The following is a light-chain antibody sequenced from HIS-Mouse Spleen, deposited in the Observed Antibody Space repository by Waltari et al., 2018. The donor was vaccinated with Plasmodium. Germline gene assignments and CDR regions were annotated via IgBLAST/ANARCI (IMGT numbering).Light chain of an antibody. CDR2: EDS. V-gene: IGLV3-10*01. Sequence: SYELTQPPSVSVSPGQTARITCSGDALPKKYAYWYQQKSGQAPVLVIYEDSKRPSGIPQRFAGSISGTMATLTISEAQVEDVADYYCYSTDSSGNHRVFDGGTKLTVL. J-gene: IGLJ3*02. CDR3: YSTDSSGNHRV. CDR1: ALPKKY.